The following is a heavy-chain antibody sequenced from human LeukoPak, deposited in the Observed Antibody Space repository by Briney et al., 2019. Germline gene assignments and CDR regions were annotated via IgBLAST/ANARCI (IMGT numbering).Heavy chain of an antibody. CDR1: AYSFTSYW. Sequence: GEALKISCKGSAYSFTSYWIGWVRQMPGNGLEWMGIIYPGDSDTRYSPSFQGQVTISADKSISTAYLQWSSLKASDTAMYYCARPGPATTVTDAFDIWGQGTMVTVSS. D-gene: IGHD4-17*01. V-gene: IGHV5-51*01. CDR2: IYPGDSDT. J-gene: IGHJ3*02. CDR3: ARPGPATTVTDAFDI.